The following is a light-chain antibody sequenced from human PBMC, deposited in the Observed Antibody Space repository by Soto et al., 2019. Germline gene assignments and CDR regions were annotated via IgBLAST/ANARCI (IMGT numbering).Light chain of an antibody. CDR2: GAS. V-gene: IGKV3-15*01. Sequence: EILMTQSPDTLSVSPGERVTLSCRASRTVSNRLAWYQHKPGQAPRLLTSGASTGATGIPPRFRGSGSGTEFTLTVDTLQSEDIAIYYCQQYYHWPVTFGGGTKVEIK. J-gene: IGKJ4*01. CDR3: QQYYHWPVT. CDR1: RTVSNR.